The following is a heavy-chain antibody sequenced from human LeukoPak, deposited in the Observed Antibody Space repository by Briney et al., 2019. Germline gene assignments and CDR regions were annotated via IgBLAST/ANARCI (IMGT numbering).Heavy chain of an antibody. V-gene: IGHV4-59*01. J-gene: IGHJ6*02. CDR2: IYYSGST. CDR3: ARGNYYGSGKIYYYGMDV. D-gene: IGHD3-10*01. CDR1: GGSISSYY. Sequence: SETLSLTCTVSGGSISSYYWSWIRQPPGKGLEWIGYIYYSGSTNYNPSLKSRVTISVGTSKNQFSLKLSSVTAADTAVYYCARGNYYGSGKIYYYGMDVWGQGTTVTVSS.